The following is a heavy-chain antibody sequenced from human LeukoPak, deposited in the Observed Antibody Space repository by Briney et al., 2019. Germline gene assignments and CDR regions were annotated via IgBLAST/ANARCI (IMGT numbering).Heavy chain of an antibody. CDR3: ARMADYYGSGRPIDY. D-gene: IGHD3-10*01. CDR1: GDSISTSNSY. Sequence: PSETLSLTCTVSGDSISTSNSYWGWIRQPPGKGLEWIGSIYYSGNTYYNASLKSRVTISVDTSKNQFSLKLSSVTAADTAVYYCARMADYYGSGRPIDYWGQGTLVTVSS. J-gene: IGHJ4*02. CDR2: IYYSGNT. V-gene: IGHV4-39*07.